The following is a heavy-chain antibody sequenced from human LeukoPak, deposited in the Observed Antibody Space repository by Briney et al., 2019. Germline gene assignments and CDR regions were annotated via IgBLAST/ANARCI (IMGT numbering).Heavy chain of an antibody. Sequence: GGSLRLSCAVSGFTFSNYWMHWVRQAPGKGLVWVSHIINDGSSTSYADSVKDRFTISRDNAKNTLYLQMSSLRAEDTAVYYCERDIPAHWISTTCKVHWGQGTLVTVSS. CDR1: GFTFSNYW. V-gene: IGHV3-74*01. J-gene: IGHJ4*02. D-gene: IGHD2-2*01. CDR2: IINDGSST. CDR3: ERDIPAHWISTTCKVH.